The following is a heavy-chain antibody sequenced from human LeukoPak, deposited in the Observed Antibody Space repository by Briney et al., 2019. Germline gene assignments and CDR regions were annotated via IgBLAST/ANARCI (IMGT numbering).Heavy chain of an antibody. CDR3: ARQGNYYDSSGSPGY. CDR2: IYPGDSDT. J-gene: IGHJ4*02. Sequence: GESLKISCTGSGYTFRYYWIGWVRQMPGKGLEWMGIIYPGDSDTRYSPSFQGQVTISADKSISTAYLQWSSLKASDTAMYYCARQGNYYDSSGSPGYWGQGTLVTVSS. D-gene: IGHD3-22*01. CDR1: GYTFRYYW. V-gene: IGHV5-51*01.